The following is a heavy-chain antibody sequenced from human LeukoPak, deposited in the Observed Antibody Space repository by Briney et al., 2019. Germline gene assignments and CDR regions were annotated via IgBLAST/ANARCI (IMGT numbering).Heavy chain of an antibody. J-gene: IGHJ5*02. CDR3: ARGRRYCSSTSCYLSWFDP. Sequence: PSETLSLTCAVYGGSFSGYYWSWIRQPPGKGLEWIGEINHSGSTNYNPSLKSRVTISVDTSKNQFSLKLSSVTAAGTAVYYCARGRRYCSSTSCYLSWFDPWGQGTLVTVSS. CDR1: GGSFSGYY. D-gene: IGHD2-2*01. V-gene: IGHV4-34*01. CDR2: INHSGST.